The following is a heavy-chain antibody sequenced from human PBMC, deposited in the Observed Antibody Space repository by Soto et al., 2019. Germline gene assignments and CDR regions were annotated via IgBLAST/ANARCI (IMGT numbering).Heavy chain of an antibody. CDR1: GGTFGSYA. J-gene: IGHJ4*02. CDR3: ATALGCRSTSCTLDY. D-gene: IGHD2-2*01. CDR2: IIPVSGAA. V-gene: IGHV1-69*01. Sequence: QVQLVQSGAEVKKPGSSVKVSCKASGGTFGSYAFSWVRQAPGQGLAWMGGIIPVSGAAHYAQKFQGRVTITADESTSTGYMELSSLSSQDTAVYYCATALGCRSTSCTLDYWGQGTRVIVSS.